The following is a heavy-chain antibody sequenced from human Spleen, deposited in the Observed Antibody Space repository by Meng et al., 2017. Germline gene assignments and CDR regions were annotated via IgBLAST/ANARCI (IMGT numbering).Heavy chain of an antibody. J-gene: IGHJ3*02. CDR3: ARDSPTGWLYSFDM. Sequence: QVPRPGSGPGLVKPSEPLSLTCTVSGGSISTYYWTWIRQPPGKGLEWIGNIYYRGSTNYNPSLNSRVTISVDTSKNQFSLNLNSVTAADTAVYYCARDSPTGWLYSFDMWGQGTMVTVSS. D-gene: IGHD6-19*01. CDR1: GGSISTYY. V-gene: IGHV4-59*01. CDR2: IYYRGST.